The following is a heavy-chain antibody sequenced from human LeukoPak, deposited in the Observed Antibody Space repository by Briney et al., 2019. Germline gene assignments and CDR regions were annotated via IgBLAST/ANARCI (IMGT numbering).Heavy chain of an antibody. Sequence: GGSLRLSCAASGFTFSSYSMNWVRQAPGKGLEWVSSISSSSSYIYYADSVKGRFTISRDNAKNSLYLQMNSLRAEDTAVYYCARGRVRTFGEVIVSRYYYMDVWGKGTTVTVSS. J-gene: IGHJ6*03. V-gene: IGHV3-21*01. D-gene: IGHD3-16*02. CDR3: ARGRVRTFGEVIVSRYYYMDV. CDR2: ISSSSSYI. CDR1: GFTFSSYS.